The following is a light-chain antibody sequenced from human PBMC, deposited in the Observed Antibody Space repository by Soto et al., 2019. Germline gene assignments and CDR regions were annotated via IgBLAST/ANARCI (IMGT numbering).Light chain of an antibody. V-gene: IGKV1-33*01. CDR2: DAS. J-gene: IGKJ4*01. CDR3: QEYDNLPLT. CDR1: QNINKD. Sequence: DIQVTQSPSSLSASVGDRVTITCQATQNINKDLNWYQQKPGKAPKLLIYDASDLETGVPSRFSGSGSGTHFTLTISSLQPEDIATYYCQEYDNLPLTFGGGTKVEIK.